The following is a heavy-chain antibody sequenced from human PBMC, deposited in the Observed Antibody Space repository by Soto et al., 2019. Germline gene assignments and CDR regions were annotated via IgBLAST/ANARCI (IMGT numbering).Heavy chain of an antibody. V-gene: IGHV1-69*01. CDR1: GGTFSSYA. D-gene: IGHD3-3*01. Sequence: QVQLVQSGAEVKKPGSSVKVSCKASGGTFSSYAISWVRQAPGQGLEWMGGIIPIFGTANYAQKFQGRVTIIAAESTSTAYMELSSLRSDDTAVYDCARPGRFLEWLTFDYWGQGPLVTVSS. J-gene: IGHJ4*02. CDR2: IIPIFGTA. CDR3: ARPGRFLEWLTFDY.